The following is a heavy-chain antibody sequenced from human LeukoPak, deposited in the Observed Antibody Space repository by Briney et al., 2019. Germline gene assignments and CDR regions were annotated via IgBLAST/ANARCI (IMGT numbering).Heavy chain of an antibody. CDR3: AREIVYDRTPAFDI. D-gene: IGHD3-22*01. V-gene: IGHV1-18*01. CDR1: GYTFTSYG. CDR2: ISAYNGNT. J-gene: IGHJ3*02. Sequence: GASVTVSCKASGYTFTSYGISWVRQAPGQGLEWMGWISAYNGNTNYAQHLQGRVTITTDTSTSTAYLELRSLRSDDTAVYYCAREIVYDRTPAFDICGQGTMVTVSS.